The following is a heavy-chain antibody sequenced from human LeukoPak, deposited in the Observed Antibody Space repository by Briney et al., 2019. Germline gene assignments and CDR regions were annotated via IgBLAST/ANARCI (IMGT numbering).Heavy chain of an antibody. V-gene: IGHV3-30*02. D-gene: IGHD3-3*01. CDR1: GFTFSSYG. CDR2: IRYDGSNK. J-gene: IGHJ4*02. CDR3: AKDAGFLESRPDYFDY. Sequence: SGGSLRLSCAASGFTFSSYGMHWVRQAPGKGLEWVAFIRYDGSNKYYADSVKGRFTISRDNSKNTLYLQMNSLRAEDTAVYYCAKDAGFLESRPDYFDYWGQGTLVTVSS.